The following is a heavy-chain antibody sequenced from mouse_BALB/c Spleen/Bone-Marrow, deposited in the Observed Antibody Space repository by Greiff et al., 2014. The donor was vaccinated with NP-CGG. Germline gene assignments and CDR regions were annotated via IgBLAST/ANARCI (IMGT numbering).Heavy chain of an antibody. CDR1: GYTFTSYW. J-gene: IGHJ2*01. Sequence: QVHVKQSGAELARPGASVKLSCKASGYTFTSYWMQWVKQRPGQGLEWIGAIYPGDGDTRYTQKFKGKATLTADKSSSTAYMQFSSLASEDSAVYYCARGDPFDYWGQGTTLTVSS. V-gene: IGHV1-87*01. CDR2: IYPGDGDT. CDR3: ARGDPFDY.